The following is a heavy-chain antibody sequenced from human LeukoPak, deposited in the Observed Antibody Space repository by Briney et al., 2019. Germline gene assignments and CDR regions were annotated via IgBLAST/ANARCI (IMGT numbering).Heavy chain of an antibody. D-gene: IGHD3-10*01. J-gene: IGHJ6*03. CDR2: INSDGSTT. Sequence: GGSLRLSCEASGFTFSGSWMHWVRQAPGKGLVWVSRINSDGSTTTYADSVKGRFTISRDNANNTLYLQMNSLRAEDTAVYYCAKSSGGFGELNLVRYHYMDVWGKGTTVTISS. V-gene: IGHV3-74*01. CDR3: AKSSGGFGELNLVRYHYMDV. CDR1: GFTFSGSW.